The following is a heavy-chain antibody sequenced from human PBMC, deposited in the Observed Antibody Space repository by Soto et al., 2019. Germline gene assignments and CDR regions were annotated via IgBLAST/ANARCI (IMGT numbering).Heavy chain of an antibody. V-gene: IGHV3-66*01. CDR1: GFTVSSNY. CDR2: IYSGDNT. Sequence: GGSLRLCCAACGFTVSSNYMSWVRQAPGKGLEWVSVIYSGDNTYYADSVKGRFTLSRDNSKNTLYLQMNSLRAEDTAVYYCARVRLTGYIDYWGQGTLVTVSS. CDR3: ARVRLTGYIDY. J-gene: IGHJ4*02. D-gene: IGHD3-9*01.